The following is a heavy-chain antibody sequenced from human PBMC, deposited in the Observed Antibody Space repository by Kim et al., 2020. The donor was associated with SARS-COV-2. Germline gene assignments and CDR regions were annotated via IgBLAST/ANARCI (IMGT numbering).Heavy chain of an antibody. D-gene: IGHD7-27*01. V-gene: IGHV3-23*01. CDR1: GFTFSNYD. CDR3: ARGLFGTPWGGWGH. Sequence: GGSLRLSCAASGFTFSNYDICWLRQAPGKGLEWVSGVTGRGDTTYYADSVKGRFTVSRDNSKNTLFLELNSLRAEDTAIYYCARGLFGTPWGGWGHWGPG. J-gene: IGHJ1*01. CDR2: VTGRGDTT.